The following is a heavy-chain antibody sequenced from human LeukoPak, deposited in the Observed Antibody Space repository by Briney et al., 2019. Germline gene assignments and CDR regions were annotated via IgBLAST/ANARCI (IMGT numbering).Heavy chain of an antibody. CDR1: GFTFSSYS. J-gene: IGHJ6*03. CDR2: ISSSSSYI. D-gene: IGHD3-10*01. V-gene: IGHV3-21*01. CDR3: ARKGYGSGSYAYYMDV. Sequence: GGSLRLSCAASGFTFSSYSMNWVRQAPGKGLEWVSSISSSSSYIYYADSVKGRFTISRDNAKNTLYLQMNSLRAEDTAVYYCARKGYGSGSYAYYMDVWGKGTTVTISS.